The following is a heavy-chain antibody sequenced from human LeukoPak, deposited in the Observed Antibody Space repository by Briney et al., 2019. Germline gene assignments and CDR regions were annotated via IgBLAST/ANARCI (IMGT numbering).Heavy chain of an antibody. J-gene: IGHJ4*02. CDR1: GYTFTGYY. CDR2: INPNSGGA. Sequence: ASVRVSCTASGYTFTGYYIHWVRRAPGQGLEWMGRINPNSGGANYAQKFQGTVTMTRDTSINTAYMELSRLKSDDTAVYYCARDRLAGAGSGGWGQGTLVTVSS. CDR3: ARDRLAGAGSGG. D-gene: IGHD6-13*01. V-gene: IGHV1-2*06.